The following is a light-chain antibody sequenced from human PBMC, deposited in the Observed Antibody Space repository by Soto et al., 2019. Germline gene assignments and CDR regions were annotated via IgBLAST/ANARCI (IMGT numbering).Light chain of an antibody. J-gene: IGKJ5*01. CDR3: QQYDSSPIT. CDR1: QSVSSSY. V-gene: IGKV3-20*01. Sequence: ELVLTQSPGTMSWSPGERAPLSCRASQSVSSSYLAWYQQKPGQAPSLLIYGAYRRATGITDRFSGSGSGTDFTLTISRLETEDFAVYYCQQYDSSPITVGPGTQVEIK. CDR2: GAY.